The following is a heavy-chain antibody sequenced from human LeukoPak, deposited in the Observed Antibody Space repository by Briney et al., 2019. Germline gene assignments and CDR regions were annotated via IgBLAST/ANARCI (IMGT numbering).Heavy chain of an antibody. V-gene: IGHV4-61*02. D-gene: IGHD3-22*01. CDR3: ARAEEDYYDSRGAFDI. Sequence: PSETLSLTCTVSGGSISSGSYYWSWIRQPAGKGLEWIGRIYTSGSTNYNPSLKSRVTISVDTSKNQFSLKLSSVTAADTAVYYCARAEEDYYDSRGAFDIWGQGTMVTVSS. CDR2: IYTSGST. CDR1: GGSISSGSYY. J-gene: IGHJ3*02.